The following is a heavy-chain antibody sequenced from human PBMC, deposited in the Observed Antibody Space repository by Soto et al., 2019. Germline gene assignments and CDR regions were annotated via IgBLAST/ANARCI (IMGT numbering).Heavy chain of an antibody. CDR2: VWYDRTTK. J-gene: IGHJ4*02. V-gene: IGHV3-33*01. D-gene: IGHD3-10*01. Sequence: QVQLVESGGGVVQPGTSLRLSCAASGSTFSNYGMHWVRQAPGKGLEWVAVVWYDRTTKFYPDSVKGRFTISRDNSNNTLYLQMNSLRVEDTAVYYCATVDNYYGSVFWGQETLVTVSS. CDR1: GSTFSNYG. CDR3: ATVDNYYGSVF.